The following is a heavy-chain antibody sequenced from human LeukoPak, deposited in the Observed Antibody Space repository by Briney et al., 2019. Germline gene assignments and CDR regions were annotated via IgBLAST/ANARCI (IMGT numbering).Heavy chain of an antibody. CDR1: GYTFTGYY. D-gene: IGHD3-3*01. CDR2: ISAYNGNT. Sequence: ASVKVSCKASGYTFTGYYMHWVRQAPGQGLEWMGWISAYNGNTNYAQKLQGRVTMTTDTSTSTAYMELRSLRSDDTAVYYCARAYDENYDFWSGYPNGQFDYWGQGTLVTVSS. J-gene: IGHJ4*02. V-gene: IGHV1-18*04. CDR3: ARAYDENYDFWSGYPNGQFDY.